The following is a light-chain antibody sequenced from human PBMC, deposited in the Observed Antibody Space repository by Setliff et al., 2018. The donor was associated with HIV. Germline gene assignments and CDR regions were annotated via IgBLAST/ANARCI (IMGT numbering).Light chain of an antibody. CDR3: RSYAGSAYV. CDR2: DVT. V-gene: IGLV2-11*01. J-gene: IGLJ1*01. CDR1: SSDVGGYNY. Sequence: QSALTQPRSVSGSPGQSVTISCTGTSSDVGGYNYVSWYQQHPGKAPKLMIYDVTKRPSGVPDRFSGSKSGNTASLTISGLQAEDEADYYCRSYAGSAYVFGTGTKVTVL.